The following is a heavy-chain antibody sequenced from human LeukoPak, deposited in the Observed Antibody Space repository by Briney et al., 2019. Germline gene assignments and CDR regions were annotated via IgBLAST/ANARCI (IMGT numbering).Heavy chain of an antibody. Sequence: LTGGSLRLSCAASGFTFSSYGMSWVRQAPGKGLEWVAVISYDGSNKYYADSVKGRFTISRDNSKNTLYLQMNSLSAEDTGVYYCARAGNSGYYLCVDYWGQGTLVTVSS. V-gene: IGHV3-30*03. D-gene: IGHD3-22*01. CDR1: GFTFSSYG. CDR2: ISYDGSNK. CDR3: ARAGNSGYYLCVDY. J-gene: IGHJ4*02.